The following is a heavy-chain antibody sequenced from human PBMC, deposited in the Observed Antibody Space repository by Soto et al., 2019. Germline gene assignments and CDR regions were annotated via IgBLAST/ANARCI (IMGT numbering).Heavy chain of an antibody. CDR3: AREAIVAGATTGMDV. Sequence: ASVKVSSKASGYTLTTFFMHWVRQAPGLGLEWMGVINPGYPAGRSTTYAQKFQGRVTITTDTSTSTVYMELSRLRSDDTAVYSCAREAIVAGATTGMDVWGQGTTVTVSS. CDR2: INPGYPAGRST. CDR1: GYTLTTFF. V-gene: IGHV1-46*01. J-gene: IGHJ6*02. D-gene: IGHD1-26*01.